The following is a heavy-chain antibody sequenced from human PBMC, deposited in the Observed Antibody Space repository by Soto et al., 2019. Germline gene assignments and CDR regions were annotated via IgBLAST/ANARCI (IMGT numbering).Heavy chain of an antibody. J-gene: IGHJ6*03. V-gene: IGHV1-69*02. D-gene: IGHD2-2*01. CDR3: ARSSSIVVVPAAHYYYMDV. Sequence: QVQLVQSGAEVKKPGSSVKVSCKASGGTFSSYTISWVRQAPGQGREWMGRIIPILGIANYAQKFQGRVTITADKSTSTAYMELSSLRSEDTAVYYCARSSSIVVVPAAHYYYMDVWGKGTTVTVSS. CDR1: GGTFSSYT. CDR2: IIPILGIA.